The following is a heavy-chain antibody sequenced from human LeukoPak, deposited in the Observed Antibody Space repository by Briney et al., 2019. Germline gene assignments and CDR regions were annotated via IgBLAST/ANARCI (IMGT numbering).Heavy chain of an antibody. Sequence: PGGSLRLSCAASGFTFTDYYMTWIRQAPGKGLEWVSYISSRASVKYYADSVKGRFTISRDNAKDSLYLQMNSLRAEDTAVYYCARAHERNAYNYGPGYNWFDPWGQGTLVTVSS. CDR3: ARAHERNAYNYGPGYNWFDP. V-gene: IGHV3-11*04. CDR1: GFTFTDYY. D-gene: IGHD5-18*01. J-gene: IGHJ5*02. CDR2: ISSRASVK.